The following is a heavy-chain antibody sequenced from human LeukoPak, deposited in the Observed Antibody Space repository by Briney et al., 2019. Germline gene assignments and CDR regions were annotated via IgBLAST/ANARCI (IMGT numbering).Heavy chain of an antibody. D-gene: IGHD4-17*01. J-gene: IGHJ4*02. CDR1: GYTLTELS. CDR2: FDPEDGET. V-gene: IGHV1-24*01. Sequence: GASVKVSCKVSGYTLTELSMHWVRQAPGKGLEWMGGFDPEDGETIYAQKFQGRVTMTEDTSTDTAYMELSSLRSEDTAVYYCATDLNDYGGNLVFGYWGQGTLVTVSS. CDR3: ATDLNDYGGNLVFGY.